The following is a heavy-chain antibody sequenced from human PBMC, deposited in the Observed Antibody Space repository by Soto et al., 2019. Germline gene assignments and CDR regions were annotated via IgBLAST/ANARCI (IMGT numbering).Heavy chain of an antibody. CDR2: LIPIFGAA. Sequence: QVQLVQSGAEVRKPGSSVKVSCKISGGTFTNYVISWLRQAPGQGLEWMGGLIPIFGAANLAQKFQGRVTITADESTSTVNMELSSLTSEDTAVYYCARGRSSPNLDPWGQGTLVPVSS. CDR1: GGTFTNYV. D-gene: IGHD6-6*01. V-gene: IGHV1-69*01. CDR3: ARGRSSPNLDP. J-gene: IGHJ5*02.